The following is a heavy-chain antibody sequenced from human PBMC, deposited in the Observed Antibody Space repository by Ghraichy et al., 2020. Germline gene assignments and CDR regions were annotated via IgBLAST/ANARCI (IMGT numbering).Heavy chain of an antibody. V-gene: IGHV3-21*01. D-gene: IGHD2-15*01. CDR3: ARPPGFTPSQGTSGNGMGV. J-gene: IGHJ6*02. Sequence: GGSLRLSCAASGFTFSTYSMKWVRQAPGKGLEWVSYIRSSSNYIHYADSVKGRFTISRDNAKNSLCLQITGLRVEDTAVYYCARPPGFTPSQGTSGNGMGVWRQGSTATVSS. CDR1: GFTFSTYS. CDR2: IRSSSNYI.